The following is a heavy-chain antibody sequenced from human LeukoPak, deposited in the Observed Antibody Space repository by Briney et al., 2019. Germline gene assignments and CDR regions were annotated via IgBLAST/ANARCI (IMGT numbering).Heavy chain of an antibody. CDR3: ARSYGDYVSKSAETQYYYYYGMDV. CDR1: GDSISSYY. J-gene: IGHJ6*02. Sequence: SETLSLTCSVSGDSISSYYWSWIRQPPGKGLEWIGYIYYSGSTNYNPSLKSRVTISVDTSENQFSLKLSSVTAADTAVYYCARSYGDYVSKSAETQYYYYYGMDVWGQGTTVTVSS. D-gene: IGHD4-17*01. CDR2: IYYSGST. V-gene: IGHV4-59*08.